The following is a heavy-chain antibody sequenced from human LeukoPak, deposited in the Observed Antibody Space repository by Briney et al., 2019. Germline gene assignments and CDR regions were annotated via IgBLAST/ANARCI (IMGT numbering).Heavy chain of an antibody. D-gene: IGHD6-19*01. CDR2: IYSDNT. V-gene: IGHV3-66*01. CDR1: GFTVSTNS. CDR3: ARGQDSSGWLGYDY. Sequence: GGSLRLSCTVSGFTVSTNSMSWVRQAPGKGLEWVSFIYSDNTHYSDSVKGRFTISRDNSKNTLYLQMNSLRADDTAVYYCARGQDSSGWLGYDYWGQGTLVTVSS. J-gene: IGHJ4*02.